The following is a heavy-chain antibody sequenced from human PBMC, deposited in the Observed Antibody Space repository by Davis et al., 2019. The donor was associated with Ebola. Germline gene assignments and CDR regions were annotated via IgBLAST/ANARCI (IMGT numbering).Heavy chain of an antibody. CDR3: ARPYYDILTGYFFNRFDL. CDR1: GFTFSNAW. J-gene: IGHJ5*02. V-gene: IGHV3-7*01. D-gene: IGHD3-9*01. Sequence: GESLKISCAASGFTFSNAWMSWVRQVPGKGLEWVANIMEDGSEKYYVDSVKGRFTISRDNARNSLYLQMNRLRADDTAVYYCARPYYDILTGYFFNRFDLWGQGTLLTVSS. CDR2: IMEDGSEK.